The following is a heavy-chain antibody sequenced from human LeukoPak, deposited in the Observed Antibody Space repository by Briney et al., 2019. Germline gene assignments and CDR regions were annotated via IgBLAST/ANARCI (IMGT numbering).Heavy chain of an antibody. J-gene: IGHJ4*02. D-gene: IGHD6-19*01. CDR1: GGSISSSSYY. Sequence: PSETLSLTCTVSGGSISSSSYYWGWIRQPPGKGLERIGSIYYSGSTYYNPSLKSRVTISVDTSKNQFSLKLSSVTAADTAVYYCARAYSSGWYGWDYFDYWGQGTLVTVSS. CDR2: IYYSGST. CDR3: ARAYSSGWYGWDYFDY. V-gene: IGHV4-39*07.